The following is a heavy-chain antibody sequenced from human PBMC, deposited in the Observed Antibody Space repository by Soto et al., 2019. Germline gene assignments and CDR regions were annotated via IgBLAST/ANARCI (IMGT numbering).Heavy chain of an antibody. J-gene: IGHJ6*03. CDR3: ARRFGSGSYLNYYYYYMDV. CDR1: GGSISSYY. V-gene: IGHV4-59*08. D-gene: IGHD3-10*01. CDR2: IYYSGST. Sequence: SETLSLTCTVSGGSISSYYWSWIRQPPGKGLEWIGYIYYSGSTNYNPSLKSRVTISVDTSKNQFSLKLSSVTAADTAVYYCARRFGSGSYLNYYYYYMDVWGKGTTVTVSS.